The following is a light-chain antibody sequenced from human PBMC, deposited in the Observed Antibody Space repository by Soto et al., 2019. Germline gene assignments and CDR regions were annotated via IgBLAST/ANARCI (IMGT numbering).Light chain of an antibody. V-gene: IGKV1-39*01. Sequence: DIQMAQSPSSRYSSFGDRVTFTCRASQNIRKYLNWYQQKPGKAPKLLIYTASSLQVGFPSRFSVSGSGTDFTLTINSLKTEDFATYDCQQSFSATLTFCGGTKVDIK. CDR1: QNIRKY. J-gene: IGKJ4*01. CDR2: TAS. CDR3: QQSFSATLT.